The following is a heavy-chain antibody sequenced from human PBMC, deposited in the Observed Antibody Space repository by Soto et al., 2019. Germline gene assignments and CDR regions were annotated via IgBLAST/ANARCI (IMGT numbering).Heavy chain of an antibody. D-gene: IGHD6-13*01. V-gene: IGHV3-21*01. CDR2: ISSSSSYI. CDR3: ARDRGAAAGLDAFDI. CDR1: GFTFSSYS. Sequence: GGSLRLSCAASGFTFSSYSMNWVRQAPGKGLEWVSSISSSSSYIYYADSVKGRFTISRDNAKNSLYLQMNSLRAEDTAVYYCARDRGAAAGLDAFDIWGQGTMVTVSS. J-gene: IGHJ3*02.